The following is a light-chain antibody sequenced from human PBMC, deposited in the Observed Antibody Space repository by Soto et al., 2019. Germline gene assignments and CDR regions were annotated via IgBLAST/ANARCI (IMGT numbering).Light chain of an antibody. Sequence: DIQMTQSPSSVSASVGDRVTITCRASQDISTWVAWYQQKPGKAPKLLISAASTLQSGVPRRFSGSGSGTDFTLHIRSLAPEGFATFLWQQGGSFPFPFGGGTKVQVK. J-gene: IGKJ4*01. CDR3: QQGGSFPFP. V-gene: IGKV1-12*01. CDR1: QDISTW. CDR2: AAS.